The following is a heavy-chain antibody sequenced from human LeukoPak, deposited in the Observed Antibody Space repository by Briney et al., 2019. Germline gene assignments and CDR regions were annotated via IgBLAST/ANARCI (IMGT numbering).Heavy chain of an antibody. CDR2: ISSSRSHI. CDR1: GFTFSSYS. D-gene: IGHD3/OR15-3a*01. CDR3: AGDKGQYDFLRRKDYYYMDV. V-gene: IGHV3-21*01. J-gene: IGHJ6*03. Sequence: PGGSLRLSCAASGFTFSSYSMNWVRQAPGKGLEWVSSISSSRSHIYYADSVKGRFTISRDNAKNSLYLQMNSLRAEDKAVYYCAGDKGQYDFLRRKDYYYMDVWGKGTTVTMSS.